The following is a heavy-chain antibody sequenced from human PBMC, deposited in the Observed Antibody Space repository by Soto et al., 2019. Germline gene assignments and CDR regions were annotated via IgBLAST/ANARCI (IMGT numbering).Heavy chain of an antibody. J-gene: IGHJ3*02. CDR3: ARDLPRDPRPEIVSRPRTPHAFDI. CDR2: ISAYNGNT. D-gene: IGHD3-22*01. CDR1: GYTFTSYG. Sequence: ASVKVSCKASGYTFTSYGISWVRQAPGQGLEWMGWISAYNGNTNYAQKLQGRVTMTTDTSTSTAYMELRSLRSDDTAVYYCARDLPRDPRPEIVSRPRTPHAFDIR. V-gene: IGHV1-18*04.